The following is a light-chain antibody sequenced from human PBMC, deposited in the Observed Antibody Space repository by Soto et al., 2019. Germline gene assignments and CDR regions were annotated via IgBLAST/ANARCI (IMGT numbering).Light chain of an antibody. CDR2: GAS. V-gene: IGKV3-20*01. J-gene: IGKJ2*01. CDR1: QSVSSNY. CDR3: QHYGSSPPMYT. Sequence: EIVLTQSPGTLSLSPGERATLSCRASQSVSSNYLAWYQQKPGQAPRLLIYGASSRATGISDRFSGSGSGTDFTLPLSGVEPEDFAVYYCQHYGSSPPMYTFGPGTTLEIQ.